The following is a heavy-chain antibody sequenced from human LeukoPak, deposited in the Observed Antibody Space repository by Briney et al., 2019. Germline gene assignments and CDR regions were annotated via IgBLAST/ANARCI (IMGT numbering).Heavy chain of an antibody. CDR2: IYYSGST. V-gene: IGHV4-59*01. CDR1: GGSISSYY. CDR3: ARGQTSMAARPLDY. D-gene: IGHD6-6*01. J-gene: IGHJ4*02. Sequence: SETLSLTCTVSGGSISSYYWSWIRQPPGKGLEWIGYIYYSGSTNYNPSLKSRVTISVDTSKNQFSLKLSSVTAADTAVYYCARGQTSMAARPLDYWGQGTLVTVSS.